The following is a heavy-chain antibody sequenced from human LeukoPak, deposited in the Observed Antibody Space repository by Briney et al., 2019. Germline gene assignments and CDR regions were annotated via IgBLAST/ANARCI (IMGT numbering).Heavy chain of an antibody. CDR3: ARGYCSSTSCYTEYYFDY. D-gene: IGHD2-2*02. Sequence: SVKVSCKASGGTFSSYAISWVRQAPGQGLEWMGGIIPIFGTANYAQKFQGRVTITADESTSTAYVELSSLRSEDTAVYYCARGYCSSTSCYTEYYFDYWGQGTLVTVSS. J-gene: IGHJ4*02. CDR2: IIPIFGTA. V-gene: IGHV1-69*13. CDR1: GGTFSSYA.